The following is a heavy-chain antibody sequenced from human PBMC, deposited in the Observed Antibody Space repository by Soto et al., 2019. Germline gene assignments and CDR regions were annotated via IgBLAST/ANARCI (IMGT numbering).Heavy chain of an antibody. Sequence: QVQLVQSGAEVKKPGASVKVSCKASGYTFTSYGISWVRQAPGQGLEWMGWISAYNGNTNYAQKLQGRVTMTTDTSTSTACMELRSLRSDDTAVYYCAREGGVYCSGGSCYFDYWGQGTLVTVSS. V-gene: IGHV1-18*01. D-gene: IGHD2-15*01. CDR1: GYTFTSYG. CDR2: ISAYNGNT. CDR3: AREGGVYCSGGSCYFDY. J-gene: IGHJ4*02.